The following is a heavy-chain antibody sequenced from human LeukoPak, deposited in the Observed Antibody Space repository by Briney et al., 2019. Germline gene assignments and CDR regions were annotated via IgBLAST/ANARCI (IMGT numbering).Heavy chain of an antibody. CDR1: GFTISSYA. V-gene: IGHV3-23*01. CDR3: ARVWGAAAGIGY. Sequence: GSLRLSCAVSGFTISSYAMSWVRQAPGKGLEWVSAMSGSAGSTHYADSVKGRFTISRDNAKNTLYLQMNSLRAEDTAVYYCARVWGAAAGIGYWGQGTLVTVSS. CDR2: MSGSAGST. D-gene: IGHD6-13*01. J-gene: IGHJ4*02.